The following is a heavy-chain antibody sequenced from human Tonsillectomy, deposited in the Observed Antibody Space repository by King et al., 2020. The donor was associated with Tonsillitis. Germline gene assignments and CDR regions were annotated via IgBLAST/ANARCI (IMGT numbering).Heavy chain of an antibody. CDR1: GFTFSSYW. J-gene: IGHJ6*02. CDR3: ARGGLDIRVNFYYYGLDV. V-gene: IGHV3-7*01. Sequence: VQLVESGGDLVQPGGSLRLSCGASGFTFSSYWMSWVRQAPGKGLEWVANIKKDGSEKHYVDSVKGRFTISRDNAKKSLFLDMNTLRVDDTAVYYCARGGLDIRVNFYYYGLDVWGRGTTVTVTS. CDR2: IKKDGSEK. D-gene: IGHD3-16*02.